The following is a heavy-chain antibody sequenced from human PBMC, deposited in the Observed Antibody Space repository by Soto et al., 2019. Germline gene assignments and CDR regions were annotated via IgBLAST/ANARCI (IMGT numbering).Heavy chain of an antibody. V-gene: IGHV3-23*01. Sequence: EVQLLESGGGLVQPGGSLRLSCAASGFTFSSYAMSWVRQAPGKGLEWVSAISGSGGTTYYADSVKGRFTISRDNSKNTLYLQMNSLRADDTAVYYCAKLMGSGWYFDYWGQGTLVTVSS. CDR3: AKLMGSGWYFDY. CDR2: ISGSGGTT. J-gene: IGHJ4*02. D-gene: IGHD6-19*01. CDR1: GFTFSSYA.